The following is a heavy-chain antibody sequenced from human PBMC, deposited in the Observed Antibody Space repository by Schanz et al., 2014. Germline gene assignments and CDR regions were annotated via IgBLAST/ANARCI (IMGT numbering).Heavy chain of an antibody. CDR2: INVGNGNT. CDR3: ARVQDDILTGSEYYYGMDV. Sequence: QVQLVQSGAEVKKPGASVKVSCKASGYTFTSYSIHWVRQAPGQGLEWMGWINVGNGNTNYIQKLQGRVTMTTDTSTSTAYMELRSLRSDDTAVYYCARVQDDILTGSEYYYGMDVWGQGTTVTVSS. D-gene: IGHD3-9*01. CDR1: GYTFTSYS. J-gene: IGHJ6*02. V-gene: IGHV1-3*01.